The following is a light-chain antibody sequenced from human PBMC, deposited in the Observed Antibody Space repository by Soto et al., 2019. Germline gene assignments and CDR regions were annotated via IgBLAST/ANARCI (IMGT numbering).Light chain of an antibody. CDR1: SSDIGGYNY. CDR3: SSYAGSNKRYV. J-gene: IGLJ1*01. CDR2: EVN. Sequence: QSALTQPPSASGSPGQSVTMSCTGTSSDIGGYNYVSWYQQHPGKAPKLLIYEVNKRPSGVPDRFSGSKSGNTASLTVSGLQTEDEADYYCSSYAGSNKRYVFGTGTKVTVL. V-gene: IGLV2-8*01.